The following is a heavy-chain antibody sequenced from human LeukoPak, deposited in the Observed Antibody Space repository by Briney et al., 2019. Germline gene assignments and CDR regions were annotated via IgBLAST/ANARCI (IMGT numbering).Heavy chain of an antibody. V-gene: IGHV4-34*01. CDR2: INHSGST. Sequence: SESLSLTCAVYGGSFSGYYWSWIRQPPGKGLECSGEINHSGSTNYNPSLKSRVTISVDTSRNQFSLKLSSVTAADTAVYYCARGGGDSSGYYLDYWGQGTLVTVSS. J-gene: IGHJ4*02. D-gene: IGHD3-22*01. CDR1: GGSFSGYY. CDR3: ARGGGDSSGYYLDY.